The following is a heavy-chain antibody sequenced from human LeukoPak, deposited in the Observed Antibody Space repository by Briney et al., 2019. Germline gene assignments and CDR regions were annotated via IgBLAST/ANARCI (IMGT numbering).Heavy chain of an antibody. V-gene: IGHV4-38-2*02. CDR3: ARLDYSKGFFDY. CDR2: IYHSGSS. D-gene: IGHD4-11*01. J-gene: IGHJ4*02. Sequence: SETLSLTCTVSGYSISSGHYWGWIRQPPGKGLEWIGSIYHSGSSYYNPSLKSRVTISVDTSKNQFSLKLSSVTAADTAVYYCARLDYSKGFFDYWGQGTLVTVSS. CDR1: GYSISSGHY.